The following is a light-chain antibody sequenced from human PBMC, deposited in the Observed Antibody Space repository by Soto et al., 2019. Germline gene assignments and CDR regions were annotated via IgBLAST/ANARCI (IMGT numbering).Light chain of an antibody. CDR3: SSYTSRSTPV. CDR2: EVT. V-gene: IGLV2-14*01. J-gene: IGLJ2*01. CDR1: SSDVGFYNY. Sequence: QSVLTQPASVSGSPGQSIAISCTGSSSDVGFYNYVSWYQQHPGKVPKLIIYEVTNRPSGVSNRFSGSKSGNTASLTISGLQAEDEADYYCSSYTSRSTPVFGGGTKLTVL.